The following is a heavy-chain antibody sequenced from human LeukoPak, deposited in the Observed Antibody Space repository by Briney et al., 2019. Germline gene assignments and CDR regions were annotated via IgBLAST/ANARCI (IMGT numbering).Heavy chain of an antibody. Sequence: GESLKISCKGSGYSFTSYWIGWVRQMPGKCLEWMGIIYPGDSDTRYSPSFQGQVTISADKSISTAYLQWSSLKASDTAMYYCARRDRHNFGAFDIWGQGTMVTVSS. CDR2: IYPGDSDT. J-gene: IGHJ3*02. V-gene: IGHV5-51*01. D-gene: IGHD5-24*01. CDR1: GYSFTSYW. CDR3: ARRDRHNFGAFDI.